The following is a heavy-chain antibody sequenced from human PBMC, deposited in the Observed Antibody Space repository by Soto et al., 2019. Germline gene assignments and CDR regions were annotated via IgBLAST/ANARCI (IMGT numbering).Heavy chain of an antibody. CDR2: VNHSGNT. V-gene: IGHV4-34*01. CDR1: GGSFSGYY. J-gene: IGHJ4*02. Sequence: SETLSLTCAVYGGSFSGYYWSWIRQPPGKGLEWIGEVNHSGNTNENPSLKSRVTLSLDTSKNQCSLKLRSVTAADTAVYYCARGITLTVAVPGGASDKYYFDSWGQGGLVTVSS. D-gene: IGHD3-22*01. CDR3: ARGITLTVAVPGGASDKYYFDS.